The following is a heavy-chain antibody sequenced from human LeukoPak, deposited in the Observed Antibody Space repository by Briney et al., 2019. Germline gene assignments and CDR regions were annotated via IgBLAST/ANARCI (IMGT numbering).Heavy chain of an antibody. CDR1: GDSVNSGIYY. J-gene: IGHJ4*02. Sequence: SETLSLTCNVSGDSVNSGIYYWSWIRQPPGQGLEWIGCVYYTGSTTYNPSLKSRVTISVDTSKNQFSLKLSSVTAADTAVYYCARARGTAYFGSGTYHLDYWGQGALVTVSS. CDR3: ARARGTAYFGSGTYHLDY. CDR2: VYYTGST. D-gene: IGHD3-10*01. V-gene: IGHV4-61*01.